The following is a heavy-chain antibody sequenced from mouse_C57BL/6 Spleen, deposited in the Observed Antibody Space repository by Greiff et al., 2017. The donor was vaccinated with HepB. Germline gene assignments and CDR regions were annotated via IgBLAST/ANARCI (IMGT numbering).Heavy chain of an antibody. Sequence: QVQLQQPGAELVRPGSSVKLSCKASGYTFTSYWMHWVKQRPIQGLEWIGNIDPSDSETHYNQKFKDKATLTVDKSSSTAYMQLRSLTSEDAAVYYCARPYGSGYGYAMDYWGQGTSVTVSS. V-gene: IGHV1-52*01. CDR2: IDPSDSET. D-gene: IGHD1-1*01. CDR1: GYTFTSYW. J-gene: IGHJ4*01. CDR3: ARPYGSGYGYAMDY.